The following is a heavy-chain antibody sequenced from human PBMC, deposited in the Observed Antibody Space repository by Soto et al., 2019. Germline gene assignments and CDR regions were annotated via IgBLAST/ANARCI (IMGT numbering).Heavy chain of an antibody. CDR2: ISQTGAFI. CDR1: GFTFSIYT. V-gene: IGHV3-21*04. CDR3: TAGATGRAPFQH. D-gene: IGHD1-1*01. J-gene: IGHJ1*01. Sequence: RLSCTGSGFTFSIYTMNWVRQAPGKGLEWVSSISQTGAFIFDADSVKGRFTISRDNAKNSLFLQMSSLKTEDTAVYYCTAGATGRAPFQHWGQGTLVTVSS.